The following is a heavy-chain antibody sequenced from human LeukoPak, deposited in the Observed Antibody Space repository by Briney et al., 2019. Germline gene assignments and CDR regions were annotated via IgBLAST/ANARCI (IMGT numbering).Heavy chain of an antibody. J-gene: IGHJ4*02. CDR3: ARVSGSGSYYNEFDY. V-gene: IGHV5-51*01. CDR1: GYSFTTYW. Sequence: GESLKISCKGSGYSFTTYWIGWVRQMPGKGLEWVGIIYPGDSDTRYSPSFQGQVTFSADKSITTAYLQWSSLKASDTAMYYCARVSGSGSYYNEFDYWGQGTLVTVSS. CDR2: IYPGDSDT. D-gene: IGHD3-10*01.